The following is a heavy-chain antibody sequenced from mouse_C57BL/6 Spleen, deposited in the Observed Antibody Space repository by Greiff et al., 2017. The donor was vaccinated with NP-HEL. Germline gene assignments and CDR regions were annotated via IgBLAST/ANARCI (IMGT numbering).Heavy chain of an antibody. J-gene: IGHJ1*03. CDR1: GYSFTDYN. CDR2: INPNYGTT. CDR3: ASGYYGSSYGYFDV. D-gene: IGHD1-1*01. V-gene: IGHV1-39*01. Sequence: VQLQQSGPELVKPGASVKISCKASGYSFTDYNMNWVKQSTGKSLEWIGVINPNYGTTSYNQKFKGKATLTVDQSSSTSYMQLNSLTSEDSAVDYCASGYYGSSYGYFDVWGTGTTVTVSS.